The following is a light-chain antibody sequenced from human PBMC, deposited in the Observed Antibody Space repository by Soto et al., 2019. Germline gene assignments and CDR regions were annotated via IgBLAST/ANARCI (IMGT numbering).Light chain of an antibody. V-gene: IGKV3-15*01. Sequence: EIVMTQSPATLSVSPRERATLSCRASQRFSGNLAWYQQKPGQAPRLLIYVASSRATGIPARFGGSGSGTEFTLTISSLQSEDFAVYYCQQYNNRPPLTFGGGTKVDIK. J-gene: IGKJ4*01. CDR3: QQYNNRPPLT. CDR1: QRFSGN. CDR2: VAS.